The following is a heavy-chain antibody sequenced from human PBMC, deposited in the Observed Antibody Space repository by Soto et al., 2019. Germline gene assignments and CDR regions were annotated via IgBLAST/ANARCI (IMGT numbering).Heavy chain of an antibody. D-gene: IGHD2-2*01. Sequence: QVQLVQSGAEVQKPGSSVTVSCKGSGGTFNRYAITWVRQAPGQVLEWMGRLIPMFGIASDAQNFQGRVTMTADKSTSTAHMELSSLRSEDTAVYYCARDSGRSEVGTAAITARDVWGQGTTVTVS. CDR1: GGTFNRYA. J-gene: IGHJ6*02. CDR2: LIPMFGIA. CDR3: ARDSGRSEVGTAAITARDV. V-gene: IGHV1-69*04.